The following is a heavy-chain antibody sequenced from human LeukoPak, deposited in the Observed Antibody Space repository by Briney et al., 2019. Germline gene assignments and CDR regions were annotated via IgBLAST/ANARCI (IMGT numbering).Heavy chain of an antibody. CDR2: IKQDGSEK. CDR3: RSNSNGNQVFDY. CDR1: GFTFSSYW. J-gene: IGHJ4*02. V-gene: IGHV3-7*03. D-gene: IGHD4-11*01. Sequence: GGSLRLSCAASGFTFSSYWMSWVRQAPGKGLEWVANIKQDGSEKYYVDSVKGRFTVSRDNAKNSLYLQMNSLKTEDTAVYCARSNSNGNQVFDYWGQGTTATVSS.